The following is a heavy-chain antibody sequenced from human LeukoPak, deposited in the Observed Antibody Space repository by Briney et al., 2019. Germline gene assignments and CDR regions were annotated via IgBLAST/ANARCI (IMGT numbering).Heavy chain of an antibody. CDR3: ARVLDQPYYYDSSGYGSFDY. CDR1: GFTFSSYS. V-gene: IGHV3-21*01. Sequence: GSLRLSCAASGFTFSSYSMNWVRQAPGKGLEWVSSISSSSSYIYYADSVKGRFTISRDNAKNSLYLQMNSLRAEDTAVYYCARVLDQPYYYDSSGYGSFDYWGQGTLVTVSS. D-gene: IGHD3-22*01. J-gene: IGHJ4*02. CDR2: ISSSSSYI.